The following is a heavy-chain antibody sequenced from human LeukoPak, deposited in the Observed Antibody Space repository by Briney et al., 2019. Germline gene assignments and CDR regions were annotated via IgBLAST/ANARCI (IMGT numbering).Heavy chain of an antibody. CDR1: GFTFSSYE. Sequence: SGGSLRLSCAASGFTFSSYEMHWVRQAPGKGLEWVSYISSSGSTIYYADSVKGRFTISRDNAKNSLYLQMNSLRAEDTAVYYCAELAITMIGGVWGKGTTVTISS. CDR2: ISSSGSTI. V-gene: IGHV3-48*03. J-gene: IGHJ6*04. CDR3: AELAITMIGGV. D-gene: IGHD3-10*02.